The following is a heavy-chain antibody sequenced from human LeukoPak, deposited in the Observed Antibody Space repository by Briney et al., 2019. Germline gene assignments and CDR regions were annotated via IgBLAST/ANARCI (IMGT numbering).Heavy chain of an antibody. J-gene: IGHJ3*02. CDR3: ARASIMITFGGVIVTQGDAFDI. V-gene: IGHV1-18*01. D-gene: IGHD3-16*02. CDR2: IGGYNGNT. CDR1: GYTFTSYG. Sequence: ASVKVSCKASGYTFTSYGISRVRQAPGQGLEWMGWIGGYNGNTNYAQKLQGRVTMTTDTSTSTAYMELRSLRSEDTAVYYCARASIMITFGGVIVTQGDAFDIWGQGTMVTVSS.